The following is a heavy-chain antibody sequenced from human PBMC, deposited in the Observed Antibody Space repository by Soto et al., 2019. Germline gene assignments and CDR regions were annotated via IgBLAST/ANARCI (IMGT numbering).Heavy chain of an antibody. D-gene: IGHD3-22*01. CDR1: GGSMNTYY. CDR2: IYYSGST. CDR3: ARLGGYYQAFEQ. Sequence: SETLSLTCTVSGGSMNTYYWGWFRQPPGKGLEWVGYIYYSGSTTYSPSLKSRVTISVDTSKNQFSLKLDSVTAADTAVYYCARLGGYYQAFEQWGKGSLVTVSS. V-gene: IGHV4-59*08. J-gene: IGHJ4*02.